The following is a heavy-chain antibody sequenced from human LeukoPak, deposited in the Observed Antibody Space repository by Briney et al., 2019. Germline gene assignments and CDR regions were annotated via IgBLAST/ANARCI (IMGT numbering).Heavy chain of an antibody. CDR1: GFTFSSYS. CDR2: ISSSSSTI. J-gene: IGHJ6*02. Sequence: GGSLRLSCAASGFTFSSYSMNWVRQAPGKGLEWVSYISSSSSTIYYADSVKGRFTISRDNAKNSLYLQMNSLRDEDTAVYYCARDDSSGYYGGYYYYGMDVWGQGTTVTVSS. CDR3: ARDDSSGYYGGYYYYGMDV. D-gene: IGHD3-22*01. V-gene: IGHV3-48*02.